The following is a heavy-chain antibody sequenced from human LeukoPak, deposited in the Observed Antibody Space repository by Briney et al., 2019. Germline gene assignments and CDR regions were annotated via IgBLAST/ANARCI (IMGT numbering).Heavy chain of an antibody. CDR2: ISYDGSNK. V-gene: IGHV3-30*03. J-gene: IGHJ5*02. CDR3: AGGVLVDSGYDYENWFDP. CDR1: GFTFSSYG. Sequence: PGGSLRLSCAASGFTFSSYGMHWVRQAPGKGLGWVAVISYDGSNKYYADSVKGRFTISRDNSKNTLYLQMNSLRAEDTAVYYCAGGVLVDSGYDYENWFDPWGQGTLVTVSS. D-gene: IGHD5-12*01.